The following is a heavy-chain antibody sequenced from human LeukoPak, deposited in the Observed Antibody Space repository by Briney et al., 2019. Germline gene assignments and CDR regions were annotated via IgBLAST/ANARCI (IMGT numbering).Heavy chain of an antibody. D-gene: IGHD6-25*01. V-gene: IGHV4-38-2*02. J-gene: IGHJ4*02. CDR2: IHHSGST. Sequence: PSETLSLTCTVSGYFISSGYYWGWIRQPPGKGLQWIGSIHHSGSTYYNPSLKSRVTISVDTSKNQFSLKLSSVTAADTAVYYCARPLDSSAYTDWGQGTLVTVSS. CDR1: GYFISSGYY. CDR3: ARPLDSSAYTD.